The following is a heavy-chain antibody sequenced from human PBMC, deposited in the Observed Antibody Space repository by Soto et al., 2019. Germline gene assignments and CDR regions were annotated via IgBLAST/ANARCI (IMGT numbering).Heavy chain of an antibody. Sequence: VKVSCKASGYTFTSYAISWVRQAPGQGLEWMGWISAYNDNTNYVQKLQGRVTMTTDTSTSTAYMELRSLRSDDTAVYYCARGTGGNWAAFDFWGQGTMVTVSS. CDR1: GYTFTSYA. D-gene: IGHD1-1*01. J-gene: IGHJ3*01. CDR2: ISAYNDNT. V-gene: IGHV1-18*01. CDR3: ARGTGGNWAAFDF.